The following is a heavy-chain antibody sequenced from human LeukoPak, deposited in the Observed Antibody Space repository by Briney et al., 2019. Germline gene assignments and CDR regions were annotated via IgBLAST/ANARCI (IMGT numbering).Heavy chain of an antibody. Sequence: KPSETLSLTCAVYYGSLNDYSWSWIRQPPGKGLEWIGEINHSGSTNYNPSLKSRVTISVDTSKNQFSLRLSSVTAADTAAYYCARIYDSGSYGWFDPWGQGTLVTVSS. D-gene: IGHD3-10*01. CDR3: ARIYDSGSYGWFDP. CDR1: YGSLNDYS. V-gene: IGHV4-34*01. CDR2: INHSGST. J-gene: IGHJ5*02.